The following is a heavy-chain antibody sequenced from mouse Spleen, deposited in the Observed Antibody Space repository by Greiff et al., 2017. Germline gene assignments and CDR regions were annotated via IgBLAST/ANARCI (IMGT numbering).Heavy chain of an antibody. CDR1: GYTFTSYW. CDR2: IDPSDSYT. Sequence: QVQLKQPGAELVRPGTSVKLSCKASGYTFTSYWMHWVKQRPGQGLEWIGVIDPSDSYTNYNQKFKGKATLTVDTSSSTAYMQLSSLTSEDSAVYYCARSDDGYFYYWGQGTTLTVSS. CDR3: ARSDDGYFYY. D-gene: IGHD2-3*01. V-gene: IGHV1-59*01. J-gene: IGHJ2*01.